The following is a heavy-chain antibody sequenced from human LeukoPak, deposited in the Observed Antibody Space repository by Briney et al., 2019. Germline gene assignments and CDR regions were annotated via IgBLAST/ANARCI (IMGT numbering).Heavy chain of an antibody. CDR1: GFTFSSYE. CDR2: ISSSGSTI. J-gene: IGHJ4*02. CDR3: GRSQNYNDSSGYSF. D-gene: IGHD3-22*01. Sequence: GGSLRLSCAASGFTFSSYEMNWVRQAPGKGLEWVSYISSSGSTIYYADSVKGRFTISRDNAKNSLYLQMNSLRPDDTAVYYCGRSQNYNDSSGYSFWGQGTLVTVSS. V-gene: IGHV3-48*03.